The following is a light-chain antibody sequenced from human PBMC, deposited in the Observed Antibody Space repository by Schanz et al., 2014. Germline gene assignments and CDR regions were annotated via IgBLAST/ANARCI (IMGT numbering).Light chain of an antibody. CDR1: SSDVGSYNL. J-gene: IGLJ3*02. CDR2: DVS. Sequence: QSALTQPASVSGSPGQSITISCTGTSSDVGSYNLVSWYQQHPGKAPKLMIYDVSNRPSGVSNRFSGSKSGNTASLTFSGLQAEDEADYYCSSYTSSSTWVFGGGTQLTVL. CDR3: SSYTSSSTWV. V-gene: IGLV2-14*02.